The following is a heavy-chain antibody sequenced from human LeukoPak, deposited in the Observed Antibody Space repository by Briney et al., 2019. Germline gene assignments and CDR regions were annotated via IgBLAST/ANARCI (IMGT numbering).Heavy chain of an antibody. J-gene: IGHJ3*01. CDR2: IEQDGSER. D-gene: IGHD1-26*01. Sequence: GGSLRLSCAASGFTFSSYWMTWVRQAPGKGLEWVANIEQDGSERYYVDSVKGRFTISRDNAKNSLYLQMNSLRAEDTAVYNCARDMGGVVGATTAFDFWGQGTMVTVSS. V-gene: IGHV3-7*03. CDR1: GFTFSSYW. CDR3: ARDMGGVVGATTAFDF.